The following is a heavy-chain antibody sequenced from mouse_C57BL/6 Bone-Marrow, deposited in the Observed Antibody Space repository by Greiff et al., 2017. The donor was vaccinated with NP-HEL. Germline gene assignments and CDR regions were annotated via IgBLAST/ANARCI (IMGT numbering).Heavy chain of an antibody. CDR3: ARQVYYYGSSYSAMDY. D-gene: IGHD1-1*01. Sequence: EVKLVESGGDLVKPGGSLKLSCAASGFTFSSYGMSWVRQTPDKRLEWVATISSGGSYTYYPASVKGRFTISRDNAKNTLYLQMSSLKSEDTAMYYCARQVYYYGSSYSAMDYWGQGTSVTVSS. V-gene: IGHV5-6*01. CDR1: GFTFSSYG. J-gene: IGHJ4*01. CDR2: ISSGGSYT.